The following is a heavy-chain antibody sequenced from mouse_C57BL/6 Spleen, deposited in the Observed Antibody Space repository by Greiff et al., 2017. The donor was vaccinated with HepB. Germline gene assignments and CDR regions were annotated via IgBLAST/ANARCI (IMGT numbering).Heavy chain of an antibody. Sequence: EVQLQQSGPELVKPGASVKISCTASGYSFTDYNMNWVKQSIGKSLEWIGVINPNDGTTNYNKKFKGKATLTVDPSSNTAYMQLNSLTSEDAAFYYCAREGEDSSGYAYWGQGTLVTVSA. CDR1: GYSFTDYN. J-gene: IGHJ3*01. V-gene: IGHV1-39*01. D-gene: IGHD3-2*02. CDR2: INPNDGTT. CDR3: AREGEDSSGYAY.